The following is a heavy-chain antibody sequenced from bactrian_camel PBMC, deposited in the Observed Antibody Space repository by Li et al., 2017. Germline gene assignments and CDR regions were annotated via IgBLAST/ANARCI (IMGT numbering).Heavy chain of an antibody. CDR2: IYSDADNT. J-gene: IGHJ6*01. Sequence: HVQLVESGGGLVQPGGSLRLSCAASRFTFSIYYMAWIRQAPGKGLEWVSSIYSDADNTYYADSVKGRFTISRDNAKRTVYLQMNNLKSEDTALYYCATHFRLIATMTRFSYWSQGTQVTVS. V-gene: IGHV3-2*01. CDR1: RFTFSIYY. CDR3: ATHFRLIATMTRFSY. D-gene: IGHD4*01.